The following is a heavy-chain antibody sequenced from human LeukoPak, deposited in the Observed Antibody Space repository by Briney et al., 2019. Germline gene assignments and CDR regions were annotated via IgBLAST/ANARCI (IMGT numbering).Heavy chain of an antibody. J-gene: IGHJ4*02. CDR2: IYPRDGST. CDR3: ARDQEGFVY. Sequence: ASVTVSCKASGYTFTSNYIHWVRQAPGQGLEWMGMIYPRDGSTSYAQKFQGRVTVTRDTSTSTVHMELSGPRSEDTAVYYCARDQEGFVYWGQGTLVTVSS. CDR1: GYTFTSNY. V-gene: IGHV1-46*01.